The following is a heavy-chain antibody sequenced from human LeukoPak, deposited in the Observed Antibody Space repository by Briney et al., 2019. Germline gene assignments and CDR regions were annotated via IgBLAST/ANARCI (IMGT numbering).Heavy chain of an antibody. J-gene: IGHJ6*02. CDR3: AREASYGDRYYYYYGMDV. CDR1: GYTFTSYY. V-gene: IGHV1-46*01. Sequence: ASVKVSCKASGYTFTSYYMHWVRQAPGQGLEWMGIINPGGGSTSYAQKFQGRVTMTRDTSTSTVYMELSSLRSEDTAVYYCAREASYGDRYYYYYGMDVWGQGTTVTVSS. D-gene: IGHD4-17*01. CDR2: INPGGGST.